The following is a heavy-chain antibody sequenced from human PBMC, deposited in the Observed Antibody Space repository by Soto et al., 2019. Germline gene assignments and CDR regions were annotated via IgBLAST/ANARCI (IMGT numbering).Heavy chain of an antibody. CDR2: ISWNSGSI. J-gene: IGHJ4*02. Sequence: SLKISCVASGFTFDDYAMHWVRQAPGKGLEWVSGISWNSGSIGYADSVKGRFTISRDNAKNSLYLQMNSLRAEDTALYYCAKELAYYGSGSYYNVYWGQGTLVTVSS. V-gene: IGHV3-9*01. D-gene: IGHD3-10*01. CDR3: AKELAYYGSGSYYNVY. CDR1: GFTFDDYA.